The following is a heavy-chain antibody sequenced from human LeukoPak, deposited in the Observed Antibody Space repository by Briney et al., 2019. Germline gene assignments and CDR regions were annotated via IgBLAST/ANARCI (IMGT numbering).Heavy chain of an antibody. J-gene: IGHJ4*02. Sequence: SETLSLTCNVSGVSISSNYWSWIRKPPGKGLEWIGYIYYSGSTNYNPSLRSRVTISLDTSKSQFSLKLYSVTAADTALYYCARGRADSSGYCPFDYWGQGTLVTVSS. CDR3: ARGRADSSGYCPFDY. CDR1: GVSISSNY. V-gene: IGHV4-59*01. D-gene: IGHD3-22*01. CDR2: IYYSGST.